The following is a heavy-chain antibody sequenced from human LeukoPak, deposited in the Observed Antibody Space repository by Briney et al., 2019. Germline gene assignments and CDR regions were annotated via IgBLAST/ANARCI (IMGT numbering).Heavy chain of an antibody. CDR1: GGSISSYY. Sequence: SETLSLTCTVSGGSISSYYWSWIRQPPGKGLERIGYIYYSGSTNYNPSLKSRVTISVDTSKNQFSLKLSSVTAADTAVYYCARGTLGVAPHYFDYWGQGTLVTVSS. D-gene: IGHD3-3*01. CDR3: ARGTLGVAPHYFDY. V-gene: IGHV4-59*01. J-gene: IGHJ4*02. CDR2: IYYSGST.